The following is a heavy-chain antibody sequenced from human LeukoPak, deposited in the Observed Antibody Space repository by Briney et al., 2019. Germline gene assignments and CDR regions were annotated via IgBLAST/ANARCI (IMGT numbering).Heavy chain of an antibody. CDR3: ARDLSSTSNWEFDY. CDR1: GYTFTDYF. D-gene: IGHD7-27*01. Sequence: ASVRVSCKTSGYTFTDYFIHWVRQAPGQGPEWMGRVNPNSAVTESEQKFQGRVTMTRDTSISTVYMELNRLTSDDTAVYYCARDLSSTSNWEFDYWGQGTLVTVSS. CDR2: VNPNSAVT. V-gene: IGHV1-2*06. J-gene: IGHJ4*02.